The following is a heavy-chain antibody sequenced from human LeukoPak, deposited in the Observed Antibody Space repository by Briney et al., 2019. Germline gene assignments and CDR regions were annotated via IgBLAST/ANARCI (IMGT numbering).Heavy chain of an antibody. CDR2: MNPNSGNT. D-gene: IGHD2-2*01. CDR1: GYTFTSYD. CDR3: SVLLTYCSSTSCSPYYMDV. Sequence: ASVKVSCKASGYTFTSYDINWVRQATGQGLEWMGWMNPNSGNTGYAQKFQGRVTMTRNTSISTAYMELSSLRSEDTAVYYCSVLLTYCSSTSCSPYYMDVWGKGTTVTVSS. J-gene: IGHJ6*03. V-gene: IGHV1-8*01.